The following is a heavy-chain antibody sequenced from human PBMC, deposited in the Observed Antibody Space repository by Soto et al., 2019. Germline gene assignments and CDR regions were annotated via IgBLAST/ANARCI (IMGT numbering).Heavy chain of an antibody. CDR1: GFTFSSYS. V-gene: IGHV3-21*01. CDR2: ISSSSSYI. Sequence: GSLRLSCAASGFTFSSYSMNWVRQAPGKGLEWVSSISSSSSYIYYADSVKGRFTISRDNAKNSLYLQMNSLRAEDTAVYYCARDQLSSGWEAYYYYGMDVWCQGTTVTVSS. CDR3: ARDQLSSGWEAYYYYGMDV. D-gene: IGHD6-19*01. J-gene: IGHJ6*02.